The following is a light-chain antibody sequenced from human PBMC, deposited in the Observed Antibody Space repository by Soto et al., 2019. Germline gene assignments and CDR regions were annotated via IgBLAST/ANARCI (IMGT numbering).Light chain of an antibody. V-gene: IGKV3-15*01. CDR2: GAS. CDR3: QQYGSSPPWT. J-gene: IGKJ1*01. Sequence: ERVMTQSPATLSVSPGERATLSCRASQSVGSNLAWYQQKPGQAPRLLIFGASSRATGVSARFSGSGSGTEFTLTINSLQSEDFAVYFCQQYGSSPPWTFGQGTKVDIK. CDR1: QSVGSN.